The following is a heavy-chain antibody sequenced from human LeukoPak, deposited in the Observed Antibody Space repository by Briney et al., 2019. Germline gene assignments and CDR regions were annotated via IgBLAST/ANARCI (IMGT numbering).Heavy chain of an antibody. V-gene: IGHV1-69*05. CDR2: IIPIFGTA. Sequence: ASVKVSCKASGGTFSSYAISWVRQAPGQGLEWMGGIIPIFGTANYAQKFQGRVTITTDESTSTAYMELSSLRSEDTAVYYCARVNHINGRYFDWLLVGDAFDIWGQGTMVTVSS. J-gene: IGHJ3*02. CDR3: ARVNHINGRYFDWLLVGDAFDI. D-gene: IGHD3-9*01. CDR1: GGTFSSYA.